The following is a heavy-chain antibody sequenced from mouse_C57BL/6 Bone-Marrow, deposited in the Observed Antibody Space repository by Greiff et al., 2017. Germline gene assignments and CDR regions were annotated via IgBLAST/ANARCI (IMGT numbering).Heavy chain of an antibody. Sequence: QVQLQQSGPGLVQPSQSLSITCTVSGFSLTSYGVHWVRQSPGKGLEWLGVIWSGGSTDYNAAFISSLSISKDNSKSQVFFKMNSLQADDTAVYYCASSYDYDARVYAMDYWGQGTSVTVSS. CDR1: GFSLTSYG. CDR3: ASSYDYDARVYAMDY. D-gene: IGHD2-4*01. J-gene: IGHJ4*01. CDR2: IWSGGST. V-gene: IGHV2-2*01.